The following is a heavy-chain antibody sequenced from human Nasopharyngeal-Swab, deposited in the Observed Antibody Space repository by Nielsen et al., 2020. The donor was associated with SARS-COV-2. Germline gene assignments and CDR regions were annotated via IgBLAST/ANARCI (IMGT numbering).Heavy chain of an antibody. J-gene: IGHJ3*02. CDR1: GYTFSRYW. D-gene: IGHD2-21*02. CDR2: IDNYGSIT. Sequence: GESLKISCAASGYTFSRYWMHWVRQVPGKGLVWVSRIDNYGSITDYADSVRGRFTISRDNAKNSVFLQMNSLRSEDTAVYYCARESVVTGMDDAPDIWGRGTMVTVSS. V-gene: IGHV3-74*01. CDR3: ARESVVTGMDDAPDI.